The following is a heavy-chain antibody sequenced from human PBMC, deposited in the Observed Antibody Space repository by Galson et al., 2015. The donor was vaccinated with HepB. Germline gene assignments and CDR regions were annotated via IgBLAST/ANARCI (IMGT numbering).Heavy chain of an antibody. D-gene: IGHD3-10*01. CDR2: ISADGSNK. J-gene: IGHJ4*02. V-gene: IGHV3-30*18. Sequence: SLRLSCAASGFTFSNYGMHWVRQAPGKGLEWVAVISADGSNKYYVDSVKGRFTISRDNSKNTLYLQMNSLRAEDTAMYYCAQPAYGPEKTPFDYWGQGTLVTVSS. CDR3: AQPAYGPEKTPFDY. CDR1: GFTFSNYG.